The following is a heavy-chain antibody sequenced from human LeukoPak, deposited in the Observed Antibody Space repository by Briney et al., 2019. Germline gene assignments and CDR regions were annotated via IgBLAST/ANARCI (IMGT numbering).Heavy chain of an antibody. CDR2: IYSSGST. Sequence: SETLSLTCNVSGGSIRGYYWSWLRQPPGKGLEWIGYIYSSGSTNYNPSLKSRVTMSVDTSKNQFSLKVSSVTAADTAVYYCARVFDSGSQAYFYYMDVWGKGTTVTISS. J-gene: IGHJ6*03. D-gene: IGHD3-10*01. V-gene: IGHV4-59*01. CDR1: GGSIRGYY. CDR3: ARVFDSGSQAYFYYMDV.